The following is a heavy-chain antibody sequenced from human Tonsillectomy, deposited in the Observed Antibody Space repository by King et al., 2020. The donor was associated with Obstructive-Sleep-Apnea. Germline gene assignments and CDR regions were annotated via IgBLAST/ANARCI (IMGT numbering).Heavy chain of an antibody. D-gene: IGHD2-2*01. Sequence: VQLQQWGAGLLKPSETLSLTCAVYGGSFSGYYWSWIRQPPGKGLEWIGEINHSGSTNYNPSLKSRVTISVDTSKNQFSLKLSSVTAADTAVYYCASLGSSTFGGYYYYYGMDVWGQGTTVTVSS. CDR3: ASLGSSTFGGYYYYYGMDV. V-gene: IGHV4-34*01. CDR1: GGSFSGYY. CDR2: INHSGST. J-gene: IGHJ6*02.